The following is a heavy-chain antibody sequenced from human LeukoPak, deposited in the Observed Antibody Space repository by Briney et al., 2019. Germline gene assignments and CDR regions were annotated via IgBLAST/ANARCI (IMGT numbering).Heavy chain of an antibody. Sequence: KPGGSLRLSCAASGFTFSNAWMSWVRQAPGKGLEWVSFITGSSSYIYYTDSVKGRFTISRDNAKNSLFLQMNSLRDEDTAVYYCASGFSSSPYFDYWGQGTLVTVSS. J-gene: IGHJ4*02. D-gene: IGHD6-6*01. CDR3: ASGFSSSPYFDY. CDR2: ITGSSSYI. V-gene: IGHV3-21*01. CDR1: GFTFSNAW.